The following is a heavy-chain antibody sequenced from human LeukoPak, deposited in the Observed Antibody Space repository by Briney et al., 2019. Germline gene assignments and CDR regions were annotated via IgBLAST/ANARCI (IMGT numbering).Heavy chain of an antibody. V-gene: IGHV3-7*01. J-gene: IGHJ4*02. Sequence: GGSLRLSCAASGFTFSSYWMSWVRQAPGKGLEWVANIKQDGSEKYYVDSVKGRFTISRDNAKNSLYLQMNSLRAEDTAVYYCARDGRKLRDCYNYGGQGTLVTVSS. D-gene: IGHD5-24*01. CDR2: IKQDGSEK. CDR3: ARDGRKLRDCYNY. CDR1: GFTFSSYW.